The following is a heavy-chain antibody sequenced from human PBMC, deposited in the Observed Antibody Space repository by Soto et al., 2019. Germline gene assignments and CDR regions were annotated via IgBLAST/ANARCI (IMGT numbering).Heavy chain of an antibody. Sequence: QVQLVESGGGLVKPGGSLRLSCAASGFTFSDYYMSWIRQAPGKGLEWVSYISSSGSTIYYADSVKGRFTISRDNAKNSLYLQMNSLRAEETAVYYCAREGGTMVGGVIITYYYMDVWGKGTTVTVSS. J-gene: IGHJ6*03. V-gene: IGHV3-11*01. CDR1: GFTFSDYY. CDR3: AREGGTMVGGVIITYYYMDV. CDR2: ISSSGSTI. D-gene: IGHD3-10*01.